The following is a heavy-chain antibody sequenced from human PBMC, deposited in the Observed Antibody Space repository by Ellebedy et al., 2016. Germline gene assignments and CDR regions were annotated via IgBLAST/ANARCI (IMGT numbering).Heavy chain of an antibody. V-gene: IGHV3-9*01. CDR1: GFTFNDYA. CDR2: ISWDSAVI. Sequence: LSLXXAGSGFTFNDYALHWVRQAPGKGLEWVSGISWDSAVIGYGGSVKGRFTISKDSAKNYLYLQMNSLRPEDTAFYYCAKGTMDYFYHWGQGTLVTVS. CDR3: AKGTMDYFYH. D-gene: IGHD4/OR15-4a*01. J-gene: IGHJ4*02.